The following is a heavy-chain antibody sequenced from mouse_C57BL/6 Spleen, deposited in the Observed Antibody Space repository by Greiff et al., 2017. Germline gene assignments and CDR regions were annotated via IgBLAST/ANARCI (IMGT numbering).Heavy chain of an antibody. CDR2: ISDGGSYT. CDR1: GFTFSSYA. V-gene: IGHV5-4*01. D-gene: IGHD1-3*01. Sequence: EVKLMESGGGLVKPGGSLKLSCAASGFTFSSYAMSWVRQTPEKRLEWVATISDGGSYTYYPDNVKGRFTISRDNAKYNLYLQMSHLKSEDTAMYYCARESGYAMDYWCQGTSVTVSS. CDR3: ARESGYAMDY. J-gene: IGHJ4*01.